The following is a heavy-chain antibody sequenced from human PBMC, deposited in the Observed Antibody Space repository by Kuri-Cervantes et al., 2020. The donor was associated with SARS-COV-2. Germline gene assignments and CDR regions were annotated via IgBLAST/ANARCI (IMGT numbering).Heavy chain of an antibody. CDR2: IGPSGSTK. Sequence: GGSLRLSCTASGFLFSDYYMTWIRRAPGKGLEWVSNIGPSGSTKYYADSVKGRFTISRDNAKNSLYLQMNSLRTEDTALYYCAKGGEDILTGYFIGIDYWGQGTLVTVSS. CDR1: GFLFSDYY. J-gene: IGHJ4*02. V-gene: IGHV3-11*01. CDR3: AKGGEDILTGYFIGIDY. D-gene: IGHD3-9*01.